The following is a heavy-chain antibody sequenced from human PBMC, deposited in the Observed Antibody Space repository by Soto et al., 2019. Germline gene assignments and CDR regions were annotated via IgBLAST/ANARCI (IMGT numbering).Heavy chain of an antibody. Sequence: ASVKVSCKASGYTFTGYYMHWVRQAPGQGLEWMGWINPNSGGTNYAQKFQGRVTMTRDTSISTAYMEPSRLRSDDTAVYYCARDLGGDRFLEWLWGGMDVWGQGTTVTVSS. CDR2: INPNSGGT. D-gene: IGHD3-3*01. CDR3: ARDLGGDRFLEWLWGGMDV. J-gene: IGHJ6*02. CDR1: GYTFTGYY. V-gene: IGHV1-2*02.